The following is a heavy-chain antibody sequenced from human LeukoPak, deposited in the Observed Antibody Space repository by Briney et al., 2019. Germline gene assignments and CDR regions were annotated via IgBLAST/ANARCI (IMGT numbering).Heavy chain of an antibody. CDR1: GGSISTTSYY. Sequence: SETLSLTCTVSGGSISTTSYYWGWIRQPPGKGLEWIGSIYYSGSTTCIPSLKSRATISQDTSKNQFSLKLTSVTAADTAVYYCARGGSGEDYYYYYMDVWGKGTTVTVSS. CDR2: IYYSGST. CDR3: ARGGSGEDYYYYYMDV. V-gene: IGHV4-39*07. J-gene: IGHJ6*03. D-gene: IGHD2-15*01.